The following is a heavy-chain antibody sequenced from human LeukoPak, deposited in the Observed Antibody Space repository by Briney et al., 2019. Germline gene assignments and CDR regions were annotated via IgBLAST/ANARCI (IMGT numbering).Heavy chain of an antibody. CDR2: VSYDGDFK. J-gene: IGHJ4*02. D-gene: IGHD6-19*01. Sequence: GGSLRLSCAASGFTFSSYAMHWVRLAPGKGLEWVAVVSYDGDFKLYGDSVKGRFTISRDNSQNMLFLQMNDLRPQDAATYFCARDPYSHDSSGFSYFLQYWGQGTVVTVSS. CDR1: GFTFSSYA. CDR3: ARDPYSHDSSGFSYFLQY. V-gene: IGHV3-30-3*01.